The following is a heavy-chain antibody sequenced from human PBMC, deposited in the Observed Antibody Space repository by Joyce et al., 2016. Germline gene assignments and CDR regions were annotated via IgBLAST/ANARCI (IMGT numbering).Heavy chain of an antibody. J-gene: IGHJ5*02. CDR3: TKDDGWVAVS. CDR2: INMGGTTT. CDR1: GFTFTSHG. V-gene: IGHV3-23*03. Sequence: EVHLLDSGGGLVQPGGSLRLSCAASGFTFTSHGMSWVRQVPGKGLEWVSEINMGGTTTYYADSVKGRFTISKDNSQNILYLQMNSLRVDDTALYFCTKDDGWVAVSWGQGTLVSVSS. D-gene: IGHD1-26*01.